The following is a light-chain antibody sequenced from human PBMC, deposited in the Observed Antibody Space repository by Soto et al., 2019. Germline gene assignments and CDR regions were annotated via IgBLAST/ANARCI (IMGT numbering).Light chain of an antibody. V-gene: IGLV3-25*01. Sequence: SYELTQPPSVSLSSGQTARIACSGDAMPNQYAYWYQQKPGQAPILVIYKDNERPSGIPERFSGSNSGTTATLTISGVQAEDEADYYCQSSDRSGTSVVFGGGTQLTVL. CDR3: QSSDRSGTSVV. CDR1: AMPNQY. CDR2: KDN. J-gene: IGLJ2*01.